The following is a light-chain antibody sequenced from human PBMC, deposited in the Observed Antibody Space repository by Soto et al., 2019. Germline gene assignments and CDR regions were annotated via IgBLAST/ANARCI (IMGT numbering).Light chain of an antibody. CDR1: QGIRND. CDR3: LQDYNYPHT. J-gene: IGKJ2*01. V-gene: IGKV1-6*01. CDR2: AAS. Sequence: AIQMTQSPSSLSASVGDRVTITCRASQGIRNDLGWYQQRPGKAPQLLIYAASTLQSGVPSRFSGSGAGTDFTLTISSLQPEDFATYFCLQDYNYPHTFGQGTKLEIK.